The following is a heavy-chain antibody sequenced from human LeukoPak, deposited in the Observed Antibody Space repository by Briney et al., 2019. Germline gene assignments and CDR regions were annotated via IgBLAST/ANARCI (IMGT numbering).Heavy chain of an antibody. CDR2: ISAYNGNT. J-gene: IGHJ4*02. V-gene: IGHV1-18*01. D-gene: IGHD6-6*01. Sequence: ASVKVSCKASGYTFTSYGISWVRQAPGQGLGWMGWISAYNGNTNYAQKLQGRVTMTTDTSTSTAYMELRSLRSDDTAVYYCAVFEYSSSSEQYYFDYWGQGTLVTVSP. CDR3: AVFEYSSSSEQYYFDY. CDR1: GYTFTSYG.